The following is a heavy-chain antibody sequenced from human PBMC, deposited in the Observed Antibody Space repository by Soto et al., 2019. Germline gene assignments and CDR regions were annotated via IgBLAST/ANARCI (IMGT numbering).Heavy chain of an antibody. J-gene: IGHJ6*04. CDR2: ISSSSSYI. CDR3: GRETNIVGVVATNGMAV. Sequence: EVQLVESGGGLVKPGGSLRLSCAASGFTFSSYTMNWVRQAPGKGLEWVSSISSSSSYIYYADSVKGRFTISRDNAKNSLYLKMNSRRAEDTVVYYCGRETNIVGVVATNGMAVGAKGPTVPVSS. V-gene: IGHV3-21*01. CDR1: GFTFSSYT. D-gene: IGHD2-15*01.